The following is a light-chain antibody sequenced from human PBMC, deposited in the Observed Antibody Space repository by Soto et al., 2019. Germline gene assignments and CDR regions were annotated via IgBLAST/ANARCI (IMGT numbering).Light chain of an antibody. J-gene: IGKJ1*01. CDR2: RAS. CDR1: QNINTW. CDR3: QRYISDST. V-gene: IGKV1-5*03. Sequence: IPMTQSPSTLSASVGDRVTITCRASQNINTWLAWYQQKPGKAPRLLIYRASSLENGVPSRFGGRGSGTLVIFTISSLQPDDSATYYCQRYISDSTFGKGIKVEIK.